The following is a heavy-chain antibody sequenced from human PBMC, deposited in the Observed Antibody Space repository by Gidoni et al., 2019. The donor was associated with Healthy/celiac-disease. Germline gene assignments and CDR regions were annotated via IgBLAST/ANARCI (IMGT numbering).Heavy chain of an antibody. CDR3: ARVRWELPDHFDY. V-gene: IGHV1-2*02. J-gene: IGHJ4*02. CDR2: INPNSGGT. D-gene: IGHD1-26*01. Sequence: QVQLVQSGAEVKKPGASVTVSCKASGYTFTGYYMHWVRQAPGQGLERMGWINPNSGGTNYAQKFQGRVTMTRDTSISTAYMELRRLRSDDTAVYYCARVRWELPDHFDYWGQGTLVTVSS. CDR1: GYTFTGYY.